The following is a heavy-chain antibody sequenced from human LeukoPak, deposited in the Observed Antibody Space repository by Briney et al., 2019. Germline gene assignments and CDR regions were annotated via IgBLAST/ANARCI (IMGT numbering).Heavy chain of an antibody. V-gene: IGHV3-7*01. Sequence: GGSLRLSCAASGFTFSTYWMNWVRQAPGRGREWVANIKVDGSEEYYTDSVEGRFTISRDNTKNSLYLQMNSLRAEDTAVYYCARGYWYYYDYWGQGTLVTVSS. CDR3: ARGYWYYYDY. D-gene: IGHD2-8*02. CDR2: IKVDGSEE. J-gene: IGHJ4*02. CDR1: GFTFSTYW.